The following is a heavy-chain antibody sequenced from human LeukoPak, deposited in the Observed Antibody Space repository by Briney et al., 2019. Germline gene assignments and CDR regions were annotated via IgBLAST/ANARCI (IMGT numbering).Heavy chain of an antibody. Sequence: WASVKVSCKASGYTFTSYGISWVRQAPGQGLEWMGWISAYNGNTNYVQKLQGRVTMTTETSTSTAYMELRSLRSDDTAVYYCARFDASYYFHYWGQGTLVTVSS. V-gene: IGHV1-18*01. J-gene: IGHJ4*02. CDR1: GYTFTSYG. CDR3: ARFDASYYFHY. CDR2: ISAYNGNT.